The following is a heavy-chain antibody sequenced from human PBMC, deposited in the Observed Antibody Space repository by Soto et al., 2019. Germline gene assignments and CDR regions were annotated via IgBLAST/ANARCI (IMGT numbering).Heavy chain of an antibody. CDR2: IYNSGST. J-gene: IGHJ4*02. Sequence: SGTPSLTRTVSGGSINSYYLRWVRQPPGKGLEWIGFIYNSGSTNYNPSLKSRVTISMDTSRNQFSLILSSVTAADTAVYYCARAPYGSGTKPYYFDYWGQGTLVTVSS. CDR1: GGSINSYY. D-gene: IGHD3-10*01. V-gene: IGHV4-59*01. CDR3: ARAPYGSGTKPYYFDY.